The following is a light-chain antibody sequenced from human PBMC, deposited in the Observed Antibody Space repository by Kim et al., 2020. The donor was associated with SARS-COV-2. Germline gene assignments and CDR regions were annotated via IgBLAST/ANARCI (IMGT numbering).Light chain of an antibody. CDR1: QGISNY. Sequence: DIQMTQSPSSLSASVGDRVTITCQASQGISNYLNWYQQKPGKAPKLLIYDASNLETGVPSRFSGSGSGTDFTFTISSLQPEDIATYYCQQYDNLPVFGPGTKVDIK. J-gene: IGKJ3*01. CDR2: DAS. CDR3: QQYDNLPV. V-gene: IGKV1-33*01.